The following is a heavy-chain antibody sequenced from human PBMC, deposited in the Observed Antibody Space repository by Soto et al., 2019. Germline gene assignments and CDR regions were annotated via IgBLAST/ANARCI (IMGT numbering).Heavy chain of an antibody. D-gene: IGHD3-22*01. J-gene: IGHJ4*02. CDR3: VRNRITYDDNIDGSLYVDDY. CDR2: IYDSGST. Sequence: KSSETLSLTCTVSGGSISNGACYWSWIRQHPGKGLEWIRHIYDSGSTLYNPALKGRVNISLGTSKSQFSLRLSSVTSTDTAEYYCVRNRITYDDNIDGSLYVDDYWSQGTLVSVSS. CDR1: GGSISNGACY. V-gene: IGHV4-31*03.